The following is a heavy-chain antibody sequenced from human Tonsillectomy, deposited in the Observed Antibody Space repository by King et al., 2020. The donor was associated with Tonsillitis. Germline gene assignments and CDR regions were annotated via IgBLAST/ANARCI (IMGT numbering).Heavy chain of an antibody. CDR1: WFTVGSNC. Sequence: VQLVESGGGLVQPGGSLRLSCAASWFTVGSNCISWVRQAPGKGLEWVSFIYSGGNRHYSDSGRGRFTISRDNSKNTLYLQMNSLRAEDTAVYYCATRSIPYYYYAMDVWGQGTTVTVSS. J-gene: IGHJ6*02. V-gene: IGHV3-53*01. CDR3: ATRSIPYYYYAMDV. CDR2: IYSGGNR.